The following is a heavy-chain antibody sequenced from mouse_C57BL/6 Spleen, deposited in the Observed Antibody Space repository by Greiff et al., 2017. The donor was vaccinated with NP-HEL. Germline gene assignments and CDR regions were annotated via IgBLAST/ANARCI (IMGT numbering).Heavy chain of an antibody. Sequence: QVQLQQPGAELVRPGSSVKLSCKASGYTFTSYWMHWVKQRPIQGLEWIGNIDPSDSETHYNQKFKDKATLTVDKSSSTAYMQLSSLTSEDSAVYYGARGPDLLIFDYWGQGTTLTVSS. J-gene: IGHJ2*01. D-gene: IGHD2-1*01. CDR1: GYTFTSYW. V-gene: IGHV1-52*01. CDR3: ARGPDLLIFDY. CDR2: IDPSDSET.